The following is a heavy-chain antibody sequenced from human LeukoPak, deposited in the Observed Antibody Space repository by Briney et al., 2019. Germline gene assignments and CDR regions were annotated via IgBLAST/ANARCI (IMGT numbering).Heavy chain of an antibody. CDR1: GYSITSGYY. D-gene: IGHD6-13*01. CDR3: ATTPREYSSSWYYFDY. CDR2: IYHSGST. V-gene: IGHV4-38-2*02. J-gene: IGHJ4*02. Sequence: SETLSLTCTVSGYSITSGYYWGWIRQPPGKGLEWIGSIYHSGSTYYNPSLKSRVTISVDTSKNRFSLKLSSVTAADTAVYYCATTPREYSSSWYYFDYWGQGTLVTVSS.